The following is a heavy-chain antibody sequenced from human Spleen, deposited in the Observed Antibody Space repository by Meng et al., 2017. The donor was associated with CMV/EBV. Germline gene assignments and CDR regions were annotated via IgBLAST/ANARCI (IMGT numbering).Heavy chain of an antibody. CDR3: ARVPSTYSPEGDY. J-gene: IGHJ4*02. D-gene: IGHD2-15*01. CDR2: INPNSGGT. V-gene: IGHV1-2*02. Sequence: ASVKVSCKASGYTFTGYYMHWVRQAPGQGLEWMGWINPNSGGTNYAQKFQGRVTMTTDRSTSTAYMELRSLRSDDTAVYYCARVPSTYSPEGDYWGQGTLVTVSS. CDR1: GYTFTGYY.